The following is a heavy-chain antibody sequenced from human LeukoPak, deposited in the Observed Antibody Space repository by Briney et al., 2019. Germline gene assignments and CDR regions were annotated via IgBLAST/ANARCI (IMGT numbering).Heavy chain of an antibody. CDR2: MNPNSGNT. CDR1: GYTFTNYD. D-gene: IGHD6-13*01. CDR3: ARGLRREQQLLRAFDY. V-gene: IGHV1-8*01. Sequence: ASVRVSCKPSGYTFTNYDINWVRQASGQGLEWMGWMNPNSGNTGSAQKFQGRVTMTSNTSISTAYMELSSLRSEDTAVYYCARGLRREQQLLRAFDYWGQGTPVTVSS. J-gene: IGHJ4*02.